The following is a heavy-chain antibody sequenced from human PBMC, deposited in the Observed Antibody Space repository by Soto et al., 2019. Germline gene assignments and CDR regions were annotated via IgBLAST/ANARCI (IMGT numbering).Heavy chain of an antibody. D-gene: IGHD6-19*01. V-gene: IGHV4-59*08. J-gene: IGHJ4*02. CDR1: GGSMNNYY. CDR3: ARLSGSGWYTLGY. CDR2: TDYSGST. Sequence: QVQLQESGPGLVKPSETLSLTCSVSGGSMNNYYWSWIRQPPGKGLEWIGYTDYSGSTNYNPSLKSRVTISVATSKNQFSLKLSSVTAADTAVYYCARLSGSGWYTLGYWGQGTLVTVSS.